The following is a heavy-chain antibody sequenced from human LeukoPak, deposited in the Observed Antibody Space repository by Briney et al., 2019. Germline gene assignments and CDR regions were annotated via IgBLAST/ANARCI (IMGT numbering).Heavy chain of an antibody. Sequence: SETLSHTCTVSGDSITNYFWSWIRQPPGKGLEWIGYIYYTGNTNYKPSLKSRVTISVDTSTNQFSLRLRSVTAADTAVYYCARGRVAYSAYYFDYWGRGTLVTVSS. D-gene: IGHD2-15*01. V-gene: IGHV4-59*01. CDR2: IYYTGNT. J-gene: IGHJ4*02. CDR3: ARGRVAYSAYYFDY. CDR1: GDSITNYF.